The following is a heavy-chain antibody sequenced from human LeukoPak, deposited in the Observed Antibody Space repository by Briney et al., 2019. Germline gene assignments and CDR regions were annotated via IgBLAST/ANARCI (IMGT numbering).Heavy chain of an antibody. CDR1: GFTFGDYY. Sequence: PGGSLRLSCAASGFTFGDYYMSWIRQAPGKGLEWVSYISSSSTYTNYADSVKGRFTISRDNAKNSLYLQMNSLSAEDTAVYYCARDHLPAQMVRGVIGAPYYYYGMDVWGQGTTVTVSS. D-gene: IGHD3-10*01. CDR3: ARDHLPAQMVRGVIGAPYYYYGMDV. CDR2: ISSSSTYT. V-gene: IGHV3-11*05. J-gene: IGHJ6*02.